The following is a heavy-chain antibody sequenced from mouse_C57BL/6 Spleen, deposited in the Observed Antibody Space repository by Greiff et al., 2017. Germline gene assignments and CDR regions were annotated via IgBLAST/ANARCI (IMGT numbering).Heavy chain of an antibody. Sequence: QVQLKEPGAELARPGASVKLSCKASGYTFTSYGISWVKQRTGQGLEWIGEIYPRSGTTYYNEKFKGKATLTVDKSSSTAYMELRSLTSEDSAVYFCARGEYYYGSSAYDVDYWGQGTTLTGSS. CDR1: GYTFTSYG. J-gene: IGHJ2*01. CDR2: IYPRSGTT. D-gene: IGHD1-1*01. CDR3: ARGEYYYGSSAYDVDY. V-gene: IGHV1-81*01.